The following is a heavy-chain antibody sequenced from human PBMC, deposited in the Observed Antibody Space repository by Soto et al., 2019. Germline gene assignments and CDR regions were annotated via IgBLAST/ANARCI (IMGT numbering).Heavy chain of an antibody. CDR1: GFSLSTSAVG. Sequence: QITLKESGPTLVKPTQTLTLTCTFSGFSLSTSAVGVGWIRQPPRKALEWLALIYWDDDKRYSPSLRSRLTITKDTSKNQVVLTMTNMDPVDTATYYCAHHLEATNFDYWGQGTMVTVSS. J-gene: IGHJ4*02. CDR2: IYWDDDK. CDR3: AHHLEATNFDY. D-gene: IGHD5-12*01. V-gene: IGHV2-5*02.